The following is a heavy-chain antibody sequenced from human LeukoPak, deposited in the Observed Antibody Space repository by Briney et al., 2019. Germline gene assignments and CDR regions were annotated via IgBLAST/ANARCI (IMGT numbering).Heavy chain of an antibody. J-gene: IGHJ4*02. V-gene: IGHV4-39*07. CDR3: ARGGGYSYGFDY. CDR2: IYYSGST. Sequence: SETLSLTCTVSGGSISSYYWGWLRQPPGKGVEGIGSIYYSGSTYYNPSLTSRGTISVDTSKNQFSLKLSSVTAADTAVYYCARGGGYSYGFDYWGQGTLVTVSS. CDR1: GGSISSYY. D-gene: IGHD5-18*01.